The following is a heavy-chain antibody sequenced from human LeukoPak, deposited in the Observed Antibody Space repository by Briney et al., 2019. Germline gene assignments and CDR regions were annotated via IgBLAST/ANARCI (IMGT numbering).Heavy chain of an antibody. V-gene: IGHV1-46*01. CDR1: GYTFTSYY. D-gene: IGHD3-3*01. Sequence: GASVKVSYKASGYTFTSYYMHWVRQAPGQGLEWMGIINPSGGSTSYAQKFQGSVTMTRDTSTSTVYMELSSLRSEDTAVYYCARDGWENDFWSRGAFDIWGQGTMVTVSS. CDR3: ARDGWENDFWSRGAFDI. CDR2: INPSGGST. J-gene: IGHJ3*02.